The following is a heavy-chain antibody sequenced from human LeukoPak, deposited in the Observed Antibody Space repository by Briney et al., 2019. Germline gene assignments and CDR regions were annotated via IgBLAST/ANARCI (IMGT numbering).Heavy chain of an antibody. D-gene: IGHD4-17*01. CDR2: ISGNGDNT. J-gene: IGHJ4*02. V-gene: IGHV3-23*01. CDR1: GFTFNSYA. Sequence: GGSLRLSCAASGFTFNSYAMNWVRQTPGKGLEWVSAISGNGDNTYYADSVKGRFTISRDNSKNTLYLQMNSLRAEDTAVFYCAKGQTVTTRVDYWGQGTLVTVSS. CDR3: AKGQTVTTRVDY.